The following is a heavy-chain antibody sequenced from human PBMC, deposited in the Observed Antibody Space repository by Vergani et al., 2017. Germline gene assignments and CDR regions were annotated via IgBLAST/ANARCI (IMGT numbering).Heavy chain of an antibody. D-gene: IGHD3-3*01. Sequence: QVQLQESGPGLVKPSETLSLTCTVSGGSISSYYWSWIRQPPGKGLEWIGYIYYSGSTNYNPSLKSRVTISVDTSKNQFSLKLRSVTAADTAVYYCARGTYYDFWSGLSHYYYMDVWGKGTTVTVSS. V-gene: IGHV4-59*01. CDR3: ARGTYYDFWSGLSHYYYMDV. CDR1: GGSISSYY. CDR2: IYYSGST. J-gene: IGHJ6*03.